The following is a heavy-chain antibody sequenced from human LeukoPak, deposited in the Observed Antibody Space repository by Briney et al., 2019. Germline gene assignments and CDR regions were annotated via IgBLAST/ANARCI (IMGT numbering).Heavy chain of an antibody. J-gene: IGHJ6*03. CDR3: ARAPTVSYYYYYMDV. CDR2: MNPNSGNT. Sequence: GASVKVSCKASGYTFTSYDINWVRQATGQGLEWMGWMNPNSGNTGYAQKFQGRVTITRNTSISTAYMELSSLRSEDTAVYYCARAPTVSYYYYYMDVWGKGTTVTVSS. CDR1: GYTFTSYD. D-gene: IGHD4-11*01. V-gene: IGHV1-8*03.